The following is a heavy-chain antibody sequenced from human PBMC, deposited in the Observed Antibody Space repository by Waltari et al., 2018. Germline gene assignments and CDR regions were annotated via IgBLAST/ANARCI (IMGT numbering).Heavy chain of an antibody. D-gene: IGHD3-16*02. CDR2: INHNGDT. J-gene: IGHJ4*02. CDR3: ARGLGRLGDLSLALDY. Sequence: QVQLHQWGAGLLKPSETLSLTCAVYGGSFSGYSWTWIRQAPGQGLEWIGEINHNGDTNYSQSLKSRLTISIDTSKNQFSRKLTSLTAADTAVYYCARGLGRLGDLSLALDYWGQETLVTVSS. V-gene: IGHV4-34*01. CDR1: GGSFSGYS.